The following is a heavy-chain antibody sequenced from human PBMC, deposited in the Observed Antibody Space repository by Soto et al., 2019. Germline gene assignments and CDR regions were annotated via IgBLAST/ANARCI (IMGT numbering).Heavy chain of an antibody. CDR2: INSDDSST. J-gene: IGHJ4*02. CDR3: ARVQEEQLWLPFFGY. V-gene: IGHV3-74*01. CDR1: GFTLSSYW. Sequence: GGSLGLSCAASGFTLSSYWMHWVRQAPGKGLVWVSRINSDDSSTRYADSVKGRFTSSRDNAKNTLYLQMNSLRAEDTAVYYCARVQEEQLWLPFFGYWGQGTLVTVSS. D-gene: IGHD5-18*01.